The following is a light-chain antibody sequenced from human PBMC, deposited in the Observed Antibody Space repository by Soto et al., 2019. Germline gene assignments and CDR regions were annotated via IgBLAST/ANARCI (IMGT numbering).Light chain of an antibody. J-gene: IGLJ2*01. V-gene: IGLV1-40*01. CDR3: QSYDSSLSGSVV. Sequence: QPVLTQPASVSGAPGQRVTISCTGSSSNIGAGYDVHWYQQLPGTVPKLVIYANNQRPSGVLDRFSGSQSRTSASLAITGLQSEDEAVYYCQSYDSSLSGSVVFGGGTKLTVL. CDR1: SSNIGAGYD. CDR2: ANN.